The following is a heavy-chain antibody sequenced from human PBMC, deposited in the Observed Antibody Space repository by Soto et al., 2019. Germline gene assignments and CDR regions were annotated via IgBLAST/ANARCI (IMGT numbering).Heavy chain of an antibody. J-gene: IGHJ6*02. CDR2: IIPIFGRA. CDR1: GGTFSSYA. V-gene: IGHV1-69*01. CDR3: ATRGGSDSSSRELYYYYYGMDV. Sequence: QVQLVQSGAEVKKPGSSVKVSCKASGGTFSSYAISWVRQAPGQGLEWMGGIIPIFGRANYAQKFQGRVMITADESTSTAYMELSSLRSEDTAVYYCATRGGSDSSSRELYYYYYGMDVWGQGTTVTVS. D-gene: IGHD6-6*01.